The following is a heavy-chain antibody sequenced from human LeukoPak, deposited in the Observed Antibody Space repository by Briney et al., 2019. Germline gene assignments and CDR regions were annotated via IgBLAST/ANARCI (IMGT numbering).Heavy chain of an antibody. J-gene: IGHJ4*02. V-gene: IGHV3-23*01. CDR1: GFTFSSYA. Sequence: GGSLRLSCAASGFTFSSYAMRWVRQAPGKGLEWVSGISDSGSSTYYADSVKGRFTISRDNSKNTLYLQMNSLKAEDMAVYYCVKSPGYSNNWHCFDYWGQGTLVTASS. CDR2: ISDSGSST. CDR3: VKSPGYSNNWHCFDY. D-gene: IGHD6-13*01.